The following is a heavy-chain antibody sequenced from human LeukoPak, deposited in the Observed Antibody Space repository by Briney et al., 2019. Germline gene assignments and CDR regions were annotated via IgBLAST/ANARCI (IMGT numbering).Heavy chain of an antibody. J-gene: IGHJ6*03. CDR2: INPSGGST. CDR1: GYTFTSYY. CDR3: ARDSHAEIVGDIYYYYMDV. V-gene: IGHV1-46*01. Sequence: ASVKASCKASGYTFTSYYMHWVRQAPGQGLEWMGMINPSGGSTSYAQKFQGRVTMTRDTSTSTVYMELSSLRSEDTAVYYCARDSHAEIVGDIYYYYMDVWGKGTTVTVPS. D-gene: IGHD1-26*01.